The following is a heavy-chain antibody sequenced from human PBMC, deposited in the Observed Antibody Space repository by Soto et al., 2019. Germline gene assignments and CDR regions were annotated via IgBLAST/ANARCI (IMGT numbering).Heavy chain of an antibody. Sequence: SDTLSLTCAVYGVSFSGYYWSWIRQPPGKGLEWFGEINHSGSTNYNPSLKSRVTISVDTSKNQFSLKLSSVTAADTAVYYCARLYGVVIMAGWFDPWGQGTLVTVSS. D-gene: IGHD3-3*01. V-gene: IGHV4-34*01. J-gene: IGHJ5*02. CDR2: INHSGST. CDR3: ARLYGVVIMAGWFDP. CDR1: GVSFSGYY.